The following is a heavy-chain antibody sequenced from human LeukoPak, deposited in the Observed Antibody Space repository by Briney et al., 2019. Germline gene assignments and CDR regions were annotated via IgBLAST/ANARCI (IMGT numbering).Heavy chain of an antibody. CDR3: ARAQGYYYDSSGYYGY. D-gene: IGHD3-22*01. V-gene: IGHV3-23*01. CDR1: GFTFSSYA. CDR2: ISGSGGST. Sequence: PGGSLRLSCAASGFTFSSYAMSWVRQAPGKGLEWVSAISGSGGSTYYADSVKGRFTISRDNAKNSLYLQMNSLRAEDTAAYYCARAQGYYYDSSGYYGYWGQGTLVTLSS. J-gene: IGHJ4*02.